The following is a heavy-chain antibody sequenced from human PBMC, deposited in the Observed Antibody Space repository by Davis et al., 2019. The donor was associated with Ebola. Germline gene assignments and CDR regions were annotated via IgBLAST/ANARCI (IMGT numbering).Heavy chain of an antibody. CDR3: LKDWGHTSGWAN. D-gene: IGHD6-19*01. CDR1: GFTFSNYA. Sequence: PGGSLRLSCSASGFTFSNYALHWVRQAPGKGLEYISGFNTNGGATSYAESVKGRFTLSTDNSKSTLYLQMSSLRPEDTAIYYCLKDWGHTSGWANWGQGTLVTVSS. J-gene: IGHJ4*02. V-gene: IGHV3-64D*06. CDR2: FNTNGGAT.